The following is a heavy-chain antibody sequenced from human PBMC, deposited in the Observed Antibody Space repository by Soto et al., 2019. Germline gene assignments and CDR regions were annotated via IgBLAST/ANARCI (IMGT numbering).Heavy chain of an antibody. CDR3: ARVATGTPMDV. CDR2: TRNKANSYTT. D-gene: IGHD1-1*01. J-gene: IGHJ6*02. CDR1: GFTFSDHY. Sequence: EVQLVESGGGLVQPGGSLRLSCAASGFTFSDHYMDWVRQAPGKGLEWVGRTRNKANSYTTEYAASVKGRFTISRDDSNDSVYQQTNSLKTEDTVVYYCARVATGTPMDVWGQGTTVTVSS. V-gene: IGHV3-72*01.